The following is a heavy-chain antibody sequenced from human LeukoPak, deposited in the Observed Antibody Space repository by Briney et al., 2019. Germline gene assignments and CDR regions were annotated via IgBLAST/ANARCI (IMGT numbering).Heavy chain of an antibody. CDR3: ARGDGYQQEYYYYYMDV. J-gene: IGHJ6*03. CDR1: GFTFSSYW. Sequence: PGGSLRLSCAASGFTFSSYWMHWVRQAPGKGLVWVSRINSDGSSTSYADSVKGRFTISRDNAKNTLYLQMNSLRAEDTAVYYCARGDGYQQEYYYYYMDVWDKGTTVTVSS. V-gene: IGHV3-74*01. CDR2: INSDGSST. D-gene: IGHD6-13*01.